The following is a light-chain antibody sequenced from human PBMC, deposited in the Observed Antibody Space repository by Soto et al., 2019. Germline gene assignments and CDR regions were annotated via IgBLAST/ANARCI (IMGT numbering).Light chain of an antibody. CDR3: QLYGISPH. J-gene: IGKJ5*01. V-gene: IGKV3-20*01. CDR1: HSVPTNY. Sequence: RSWLPRETVSLSCRASHSVPTNYLAWYQQKPGQSPRLLIYGASTRATGIPERISGSASGTDFTLTINRLEPEDFAVYYCQLYGISPHFGQGTRLEIK. CDR2: GAS.